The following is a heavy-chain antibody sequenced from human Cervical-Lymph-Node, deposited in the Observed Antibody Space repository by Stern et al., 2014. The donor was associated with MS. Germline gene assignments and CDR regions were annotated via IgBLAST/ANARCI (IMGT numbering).Heavy chain of an antibody. CDR2: IIPIFGAA. CDR1: GGTFRRYS. CDR3: ARDVPPQDYYYYGMDV. J-gene: IGHJ6*02. V-gene: IGHV1-69*01. Sequence: VRLVESGAEVKKPGSSGKGSCKASGGTFRRYSINWVRQAPGQGLEWMGGIIPIFGAAHYAQKFQGRVTITADESTSTAYMELSSLRSEDTAVYYCARDVPPQDYYYYGMDVWGQGTTVTVSS.